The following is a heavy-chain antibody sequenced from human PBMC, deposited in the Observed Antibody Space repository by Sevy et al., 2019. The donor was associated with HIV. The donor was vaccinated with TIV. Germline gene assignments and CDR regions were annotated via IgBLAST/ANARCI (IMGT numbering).Heavy chain of an antibody. J-gene: IGHJ4*02. D-gene: IGHD6-25*01. CDR2: INPTSGGT. V-gene: IGHV1-2*02. CDR1: GYSFSGYI. CDR3: VRVPVAAGTRGYFDY. Sequence: ASVKVSCKTSGYSFSGYIMHWVRQAPGQGLEWMGWINPTSGGTKFAEMFQGRVTMTRDMSISTAYMELSSLRSDDTAVYYCVRVPVAAGTRGYFDYWGQGTLVTVSS.